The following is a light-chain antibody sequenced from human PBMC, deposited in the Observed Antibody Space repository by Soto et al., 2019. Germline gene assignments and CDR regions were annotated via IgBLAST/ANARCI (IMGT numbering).Light chain of an antibody. CDR3: MQSIQLPIT. CDR1: QSLLYSDGRTY. CDR2: EVS. V-gene: IGKV2D-29*01. Sequence: DVVLTQTPRSLSVTPGQPASISCKCSQSLLYSDGRTYVYWYLQKPGQPPQLLIHEVSNRFSGVPDRFSVSGSGTDFTLKISRVEAEDVGVYYCMQSIQLPITFGGGTNVEIK. J-gene: IGKJ4*01.